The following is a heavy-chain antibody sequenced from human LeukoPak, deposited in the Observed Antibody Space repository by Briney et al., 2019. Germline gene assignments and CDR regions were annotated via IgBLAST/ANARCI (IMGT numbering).Heavy chain of an antibody. V-gene: IGHV3-7*01. Sequence: GGSLRLSCAVSGFSFSSYWMSWVRQAPGKGLEWVANIKQDGSEKYYVDSVKGRFTISRDNAKNSLYLQMNSLRAEDTAVYYCARFKYDHVRGSYRSAYFDHWGQGTLVTVSS. D-gene: IGHD3-16*02. CDR1: GFSFSSYW. CDR2: IKQDGSEK. J-gene: IGHJ4*02. CDR3: ARFKYDHVRGSYRSAYFDH.